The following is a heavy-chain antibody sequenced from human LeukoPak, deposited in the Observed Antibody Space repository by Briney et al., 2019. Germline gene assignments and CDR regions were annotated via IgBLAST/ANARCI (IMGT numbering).Heavy chain of an antibody. CDR1: GFTFSYYG. CDR3: ARRAYSGIAAAGHFDY. CDR2: ISYDGSNK. Sequence: GGSLRLSCAASGFTFSYYGMHWVRQAPGKGLEWVAVISYDGSNKYYVDSVKGRFTISRDNSKNTLYLQMNSLRAEDTAVYYCARRAYSGIAAAGHFDYWGQGTLVTVSS. V-gene: IGHV3-30*03. J-gene: IGHJ4*02. D-gene: IGHD6-13*01.